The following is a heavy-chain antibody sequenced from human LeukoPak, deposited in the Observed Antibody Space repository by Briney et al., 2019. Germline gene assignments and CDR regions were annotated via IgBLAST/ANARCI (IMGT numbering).Heavy chain of an antibody. CDR3: ARQHGGTNWCFDL. CDR1: GFTFSDYY. CDR2: ISSSSSYT. J-gene: IGHJ2*01. D-gene: IGHD4-23*01. V-gene: IGHV3-11*03. Sequence: PGGSLRLSCAASGFTFSDYYMSWIRQAPGKGLEWVSYISSSSSYTNYADSVKGRFTISRDNAKNSLYPQMNSLRAEDTAVYYCARQHGGTNWCFDLWGRGTLVTVSS.